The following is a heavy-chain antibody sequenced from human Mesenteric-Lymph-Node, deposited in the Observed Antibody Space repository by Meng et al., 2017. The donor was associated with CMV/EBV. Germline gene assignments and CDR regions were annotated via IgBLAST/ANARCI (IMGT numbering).Heavy chain of an antibody. CDR3: ARDSGPRPAAVYYGLDV. CDR1: SISSTDHY. V-gene: IGHV4-31*02. D-gene: IGHD3-10*01. Sequence: SISSTDHYWSWTRQHPGKGLEWIGYIQHSGNTYYSPSLRSRVAMSVDTSTNELSLRLRSVTAADTAVYYCARDSGPRPAAVYYGLDVWGQGTTVTVSS. CDR2: IQHSGNT. J-gene: IGHJ6*02.